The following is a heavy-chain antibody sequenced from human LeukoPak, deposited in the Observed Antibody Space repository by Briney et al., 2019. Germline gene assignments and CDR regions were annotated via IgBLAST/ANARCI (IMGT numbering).Heavy chain of an antibody. CDR2: IYPGDSDT. D-gene: IGHD4-23*01. V-gene: IGHV5-51*01. CDR3: ARRSDYGGNSFDY. Sequence: GESLKISCKGSGYSFTSYWIAWVRQMPGKGLEWMGIIYPGDSDTRNSPSFQGQVTISADKSISTAYLQWSSLKASDTAMYYCARRSDYGGNSFDYWGQGTLVTVSS. CDR1: GYSFTSYW. J-gene: IGHJ4*02.